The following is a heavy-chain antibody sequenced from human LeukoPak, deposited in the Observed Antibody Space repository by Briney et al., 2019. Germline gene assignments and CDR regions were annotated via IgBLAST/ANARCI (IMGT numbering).Heavy chain of an antibody. CDR3: ARMTTVTTN. Sequence: GGSLSLSCAASGFIFSSYAMHWVRQAPGKGLVCVAVISYAGSNKYYADSVKGRFTISRDNAKNSLYLQMNSLRAKDTAVYYCARMTTVTTNWGQGTLVTVSS. J-gene: IGHJ4*02. D-gene: IGHD4-17*01. V-gene: IGHV3-30-3*01. CDR2: ISYAGSNK. CDR1: GFIFSSYA.